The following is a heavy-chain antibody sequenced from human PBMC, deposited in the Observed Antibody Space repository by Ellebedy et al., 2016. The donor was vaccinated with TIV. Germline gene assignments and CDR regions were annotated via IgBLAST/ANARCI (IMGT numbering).Heavy chain of an antibody. CDR3: ARGNRQPGASDI. V-gene: IGHV3-11*05. D-gene: IGHD1-14*01. CDR2: ISSRSSYT. Sequence: GESLKISCAASGFTFSDYYMIWIRQAPGKGLEWVSHISSRSSYTKYADSVKGRFTISRDNAEKSLYLQMNSLRAEDTAVYYCARGNRQPGASDIWGQGTMVSVSS. J-gene: IGHJ3*02. CDR1: GFTFSDYY.